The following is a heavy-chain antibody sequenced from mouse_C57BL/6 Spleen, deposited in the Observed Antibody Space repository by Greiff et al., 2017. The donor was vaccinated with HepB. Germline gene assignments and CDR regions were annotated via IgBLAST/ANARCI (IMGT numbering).Heavy chain of an antibody. CDR2: IFPGSGST. CDR3: AREGAYDGYYVDYAMDY. V-gene: IGHV1-75*01. J-gene: IGHJ4*01. Sequence: QVQLKESGPELVKPGASVKISCKASGYTFTDYYINWVKQRPGQGLEWIGWIFPGSGSTYYNEKFKGKATLTVDKSSSTAYMLLSSLTSEDSAVYFCAREGAYDGYYVDYAMDYWGQGTSVTVSS. D-gene: IGHD2-3*01. CDR1: GYTFTDYY.